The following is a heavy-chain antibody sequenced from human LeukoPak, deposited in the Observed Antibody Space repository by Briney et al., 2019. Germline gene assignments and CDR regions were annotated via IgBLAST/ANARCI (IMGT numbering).Heavy chain of an antibody. D-gene: IGHD5-18*01. CDR3: ASLQAHSPDC. J-gene: IGHJ4*02. CDR1: GYSFTGYY. Sequence: GASVKLSCKASGYSFTGYYMHWVRQAPGQGLEWMGWINPNSGGTKYAQKFQGRVTMTRDTSISTAYLELSRLRSDDTAVYYCASLQAHSPDCWGQGTLVTVSS. CDR2: INPNSGGT. V-gene: IGHV1-2*02.